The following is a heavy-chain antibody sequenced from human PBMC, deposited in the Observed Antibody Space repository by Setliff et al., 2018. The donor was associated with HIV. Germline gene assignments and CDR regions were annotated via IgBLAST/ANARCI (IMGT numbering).Heavy chain of an antibody. Sequence: NPSETLSLTCAVSGYSISSGYYWGWIRQPPGKGLEWIGEINHNGVTNYSPSLKSRLTISIDTPKRQFSLKLTTATAADSGVYYCVRGGGSGWRQNYYGMDVWGQGTTVTVSS. CDR2: INHNGVT. V-gene: IGHV4-38-2*01. J-gene: IGHJ6*02. D-gene: IGHD6-19*01. CDR3: VRGGGSGWRQNYYGMDV. CDR1: GYSISSGYY.